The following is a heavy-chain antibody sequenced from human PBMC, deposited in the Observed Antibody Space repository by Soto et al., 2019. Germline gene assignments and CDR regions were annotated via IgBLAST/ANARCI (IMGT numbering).Heavy chain of an antibody. CDR1: GYTFTSYA. J-gene: IGHJ5*02. V-gene: IGHV1-8*02. Sequence: ASVKVSCKASGYTFTSYAMHWVRQAPGQGLEWMGWMNPNSGNTGYAQKFKGRVTMTRNTSISTAYMELSSLRSEDTAVYYCASGYCSSTSCYDNNWFDPWGQGTLVTVSS. CDR3: ASGYCSSTSCYDNNWFDP. CDR2: MNPNSGNT. D-gene: IGHD2-2*01.